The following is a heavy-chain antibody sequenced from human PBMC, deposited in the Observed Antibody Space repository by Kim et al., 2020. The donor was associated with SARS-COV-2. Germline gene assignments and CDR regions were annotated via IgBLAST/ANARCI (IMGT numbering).Heavy chain of an antibody. CDR1: GGSISSGGYY. CDR3: ARGYQPTVTNRQPLDY. J-gene: IGHJ4*02. V-gene: IGHV4-31*03. CDR2: IYYSGST. Sequence: SETLSLTCTVSGGSISSGGYYWSWIRQHPGKGLEWIGYIYYSGSTYYNPSLKSRVTISVDTSKNQFSLKLSSVTAADTAVYYCARGYQPTVTNRQPLDYWGQGTLVTVSS. D-gene: IGHD4-17*01.